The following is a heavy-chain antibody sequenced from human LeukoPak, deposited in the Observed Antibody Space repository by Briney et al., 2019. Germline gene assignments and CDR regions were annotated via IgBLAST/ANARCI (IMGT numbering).Heavy chain of an antibody. J-gene: IGHJ6*03. V-gene: IGHV3-23*01. CDR1: GFTFSSYA. Sequence: GGSLRLSCAASGFTFSSYAMSWVRQAPGKGLEWVSAISGSGGSTYYADSVKGRFTISRDNSKNTLYLQMDSLRAEDAAVYYCANRGRVGWSGYFGVRNYYYYMDVWGKGTTVTVSS. CDR3: ANRGRVGWSGYFGVRNYYYYMDV. CDR2: ISGSGGST. D-gene: IGHD3-3*01.